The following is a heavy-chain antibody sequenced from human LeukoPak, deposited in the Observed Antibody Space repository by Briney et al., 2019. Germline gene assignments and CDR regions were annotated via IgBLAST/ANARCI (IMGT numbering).Heavy chain of an antibody. CDR2: INYGGSA. J-gene: IGHJ4*02. D-gene: IGHD3-10*01. Sequence: SETLSLTCAVYGGSFSGYYWNWIRQSPGKGLEWIGEINYGGSANYDPSLKSRVTISVDTSKKQFSLKLSSVTAADTAVYYCAREIGFRTDFDYWGQGTLVTVSS. CDR1: GGSFSGYY. CDR3: AREIGFRTDFDY. V-gene: IGHV4-34*01.